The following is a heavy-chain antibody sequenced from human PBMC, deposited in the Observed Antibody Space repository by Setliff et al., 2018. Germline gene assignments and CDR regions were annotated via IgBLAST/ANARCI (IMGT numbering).Heavy chain of an antibody. V-gene: IGHV4-34*03. CDR1: GESFSNNY. CDR2: IDHSGRT. Sequence: SETLSLTCSVSGESFSNNYWSWIRQTPGRGLEWIGEIDHSGRTKYNPSLKGRVTISVDTSKSQVSLELSSVSAADTAVYYCRQAVVGRDVFDVWGQGTVVTVSS. J-gene: IGHJ3*01. CDR3: RQAVVGRDVFDV. D-gene: IGHD1-1*01.